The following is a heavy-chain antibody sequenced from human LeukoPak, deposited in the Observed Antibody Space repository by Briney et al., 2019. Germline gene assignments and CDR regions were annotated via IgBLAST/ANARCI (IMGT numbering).Heavy chain of an antibody. CDR1: GFGFGYYH. CDR2: ISSNGRST. J-gene: IGHJ3*01. D-gene: IGHD6-19*01. CDR3: ARFVSSGPL. V-gene: IGHV3-64*02. Sequence: PGGSLRLACAASGFGFGYYHMHWVRQAPGKGLECVSAISSNGRSTYYSDSVKGRFTVPRDNSNNTLYLQMGGLKPEDMAVYYCARFVSSGPLWGQGTMVTVSS.